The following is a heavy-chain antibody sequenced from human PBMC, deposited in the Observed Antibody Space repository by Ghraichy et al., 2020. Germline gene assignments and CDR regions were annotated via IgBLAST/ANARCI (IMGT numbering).Heavy chain of an antibody. CDR2: ISGSGCST. CDR3: AKILSGIVVVITGFDY. J-gene: IGHJ4*02. D-gene: IGHD3-22*01. V-gene: IGHV3-23*01. CDR1: GFTFSSYA. Sequence: GGSLRLSCAASGFTFSSYAMSWVRQAPGKGLEWVSAISGSGCSTYYADTVKGRFTISRDNSKNTLYLQMNSLRAEDTAVYYCAKILSGIVVVITGFDYWGQGTLVTVSS.